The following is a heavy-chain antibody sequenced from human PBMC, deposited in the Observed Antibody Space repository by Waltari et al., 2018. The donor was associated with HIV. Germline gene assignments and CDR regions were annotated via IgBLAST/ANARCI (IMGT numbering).Heavy chain of an antibody. D-gene: IGHD6-13*01. CDR3: ARRQQLTD. CDR2: IKEDGSEI. CDR1: GFTFSSSW. V-gene: IGHV3-7*01. J-gene: IGHJ4*02. Sequence: EVRLVESGGGLVQPGGSLRLSCAASGFTFSSSWMTWVRQAPGKGLEWGANIKEDGSEIQYVDSVKGRFTISRDNAKNSLYLQMNSLRAEDTAVYYCARRQQLTDWGQGTLVTVSS.